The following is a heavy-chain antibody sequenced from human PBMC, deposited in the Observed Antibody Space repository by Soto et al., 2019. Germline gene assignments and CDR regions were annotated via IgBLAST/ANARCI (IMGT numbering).Heavy chain of an antibody. Sequence: PSETLSLTCTVSGGSISSGDYYWSWIRQPPGKGLEWIGYIYYSGSTYYNPSLKSRVTISVDTSKNQFSLKLSSVTAADTAVYYCARGVPNENYGMDVWGQGTTVTVSS. J-gene: IGHJ6*02. CDR1: GGSISSGDYY. D-gene: IGHD1-1*01. V-gene: IGHV4-30-4*01. CDR3: ARGVPNENYGMDV. CDR2: IYYSGST.